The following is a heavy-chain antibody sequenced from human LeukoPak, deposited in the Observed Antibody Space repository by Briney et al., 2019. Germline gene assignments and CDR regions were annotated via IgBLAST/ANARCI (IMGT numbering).Heavy chain of an antibody. D-gene: IGHD1-26*01. CDR2: INWNGGST. CDR3: ARTVGARYYFDY. V-gene: IGHV3-20*04. Sequence: GGSLRLSCAASGFTFDDYGMRLVRQAPGKGLEWVSGINWNGGSTGYADSVKGRFTISRDNAKNSLYLQMNSLRAEDTALYYCARTVGARYYFDYWGQGTLVTVSS. J-gene: IGHJ4*02. CDR1: GFTFDDYG.